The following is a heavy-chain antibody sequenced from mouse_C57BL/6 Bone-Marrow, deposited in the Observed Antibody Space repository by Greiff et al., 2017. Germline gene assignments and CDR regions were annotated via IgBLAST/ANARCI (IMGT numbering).Heavy chain of an antibody. CDR1: GYTFTSYW. CDR2: IHPSDSDT. CDR3: ANSSSRWDFDD. Sequence: QVQLQQPGAELVKPGASVKVSCKASGYTFTSYWMHWVKQRPGQGLEWIGRIHPSDSDTNYNQKFKGKATLTVDKSSSKAYMQLSCVTSEDSAVYYCANSSSRWDFDDWGTGTTVTVAS. D-gene: IGHD1-1*01. V-gene: IGHV1-74*01. J-gene: IGHJ1*03.